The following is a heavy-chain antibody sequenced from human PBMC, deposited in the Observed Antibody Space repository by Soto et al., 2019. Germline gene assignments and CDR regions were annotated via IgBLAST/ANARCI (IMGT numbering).Heavy chain of an antibody. D-gene: IGHD3-22*01. CDR1: GGSISSSNW. Sequence: SETLSLTCAVSGGSISSSNWWRWVRQPPGKGLEWIGEIYHSGSTNYNPSLKSRVTISVDKSKNQFSLKLSSVTAADTAVYYCASYDSSGYWFDPWGQGTLVTVSS. CDR3: ASYDSSGYWFDP. V-gene: IGHV4-4*02. CDR2: IYHSGST. J-gene: IGHJ5*02.